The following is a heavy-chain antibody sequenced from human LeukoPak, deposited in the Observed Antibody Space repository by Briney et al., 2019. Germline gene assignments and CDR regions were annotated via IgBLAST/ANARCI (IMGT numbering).Heavy chain of an antibody. CDR1: GFNFITYS. V-gene: IGHV3-48*01. J-gene: IGHJ3*01. CDR2: ISSSSSTR. Sequence: PGGSLRLSCGASGFNFITYSMNWVRKAPGKGLEWISYISSSSSTRFYADSVVGRFTISRDNAKDSVYLQMNGLRADDTATYYCARGILATSDAFDLWGRGTRVSVSS. CDR3: ARGILATSDAFDL.